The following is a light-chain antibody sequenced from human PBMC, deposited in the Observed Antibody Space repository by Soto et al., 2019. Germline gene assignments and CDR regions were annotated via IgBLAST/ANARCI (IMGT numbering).Light chain of an antibody. J-gene: IGKJ4*01. CDR1: QSVSRNY. Sequence: EIVLTQSPGTLSLSPGERATLSCRASQSVSRNYLAWYQQKPGQAPRLLIDVGSSRATGIPDRFSGSGSGTDFTLTISRLEPEDSAVYYCQQYGSSPLTFGGGTKVEIK. V-gene: IGKV3-20*01. CDR3: QQYGSSPLT. CDR2: VGS.